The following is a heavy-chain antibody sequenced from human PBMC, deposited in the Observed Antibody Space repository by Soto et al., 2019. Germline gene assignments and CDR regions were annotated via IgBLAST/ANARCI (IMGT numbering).Heavy chain of an antibody. J-gene: IGHJ4*02. V-gene: IGHV1-18*01. Sequence: QVKLVQSGAEVKKPGPSIKVSCKASGYSFATSGMTWVRQAPGQGLEWVGWISAYNGNSNYDQNLQDRVTMTTDTSTTTAYLELRNLRSDDSAVYYCARAGQYYDASGYANWGQGTLVTVSS. D-gene: IGHD3-22*01. CDR1: GYSFATSG. CDR2: ISAYNGNS. CDR3: ARAGQYYDASGYAN.